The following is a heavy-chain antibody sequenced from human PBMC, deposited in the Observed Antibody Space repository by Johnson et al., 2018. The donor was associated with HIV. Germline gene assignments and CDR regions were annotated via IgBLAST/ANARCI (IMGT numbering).Heavy chain of an antibody. Sequence: QVQLVESGGGVVQPGRSLRLSCAASGFTFSSYGMHWVRQAPGKGLEWVAVIWYDGSNKYYADSVKGRFTISRDNSKNTLYLQMNSLRAEDTAVYYCVRESQSYGGNFGGAFDIWGQGTMVTVSS. D-gene: IGHD4-23*01. CDR3: VRESQSYGGNFGGAFDI. CDR2: IWYDGSNK. CDR1: GFTFSSYG. V-gene: IGHV3-33*01. J-gene: IGHJ3*02.